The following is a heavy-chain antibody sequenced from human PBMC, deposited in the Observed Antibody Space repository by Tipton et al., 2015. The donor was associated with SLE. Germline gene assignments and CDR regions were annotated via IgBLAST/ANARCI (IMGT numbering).Heavy chain of an antibody. J-gene: IGHJ2*01. CDR2: INYSGYT. CDR1: SGSVSTNF. Sequence: TLSLTCAVQSGSVSTNFWSWFRQPPGKGLEWIGYINYSGYTTYNPSLKSRVTISLDTSKKQFSLKLSFVTAADTAVYYCARGASDIRDAFDLWGRGTLVTVSS. D-gene: IGHD2-15*01. CDR3: ARGASDIRDAFDL. V-gene: IGHV4-59*02.